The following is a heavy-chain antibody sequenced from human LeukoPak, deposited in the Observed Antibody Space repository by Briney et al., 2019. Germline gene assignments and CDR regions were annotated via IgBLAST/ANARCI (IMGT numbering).Heavy chain of an antibody. V-gene: IGHV1-18*01. Sequence: ASVKVSCKASGYSFITYGISWVRQAPGQVLEWMGWISGYNGDTNYAQKVQGRVTMTTDTSTSTAYMDLRSLRSDDTAVYYCARDNDSRAPPHFDYWGQGTLVTVSS. J-gene: IGHJ4*02. CDR3: ARDNDSRAPPHFDY. CDR2: ISGYNGDT. D-gene: IGHD3-16*01. CDR1: GYSFITYG.